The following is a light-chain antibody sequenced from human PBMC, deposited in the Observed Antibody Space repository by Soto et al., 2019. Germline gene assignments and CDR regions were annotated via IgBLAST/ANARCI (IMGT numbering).Light chain of an antibody. CDR2: DAS. CDR3: QQYFSFPWT. J-gene: IGKJ1*01. CDR1: QSISSW. Sequence: GDRVTITCRASQSISSWLAWYQQKPGKAPKLLIYDASSLESGVPSRFSGSGSGTDFTLTISSLQAEDVAVYYCQQYFSFPWTFGQGTKVDIK. V-gene: IGKV1-5*01.